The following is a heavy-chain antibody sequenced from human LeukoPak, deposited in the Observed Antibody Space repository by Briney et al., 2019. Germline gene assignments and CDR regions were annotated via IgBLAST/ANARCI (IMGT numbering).Heavy chain of an antibody. Sequence: SETLSLTCTVSGGSISSSSYYWGWIRQPPGKGLEWIGSIYYSGTTYYNPSLKSRATISVDTSKNQFSLKLSSVTAADTALYYCAKHYMGSSYNHGLDCWGQGTLVTVSS. D-gene: IGHD3-10*01. CDR1: GGSISSSSYY. V-gene: IGHV4-39*01. CDR3: AKHYMGSSYNHGLDC. J-gene: IGHJ4*02. CDR2: IYYSGTT.